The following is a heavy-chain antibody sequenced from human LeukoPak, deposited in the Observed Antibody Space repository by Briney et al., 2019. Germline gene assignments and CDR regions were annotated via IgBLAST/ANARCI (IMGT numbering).Heavy chain of an antibody. CDR3: GRDFLGESGAGGP. D-gene: IGHD3-10*01. J-gene: IGHJ5*02. Sequence: GGTLRLSCAASVFTFSSFTMNGVRPAPWKGVEGASSISTSGISTWHADSVKGTFTISRDNAKNSVLLQMPNLRVDDTAVYYCGRDFLGESGAGGPWGQGILVTVSS. CDR2: ISTSGIST. V-gene: IGHV3-21*01. CDR1: VFTFSSFT.